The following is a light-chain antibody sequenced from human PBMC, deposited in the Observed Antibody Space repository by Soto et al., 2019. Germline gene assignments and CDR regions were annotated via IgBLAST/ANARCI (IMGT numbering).Light chain of an antibody. CDR2: EDY. CDR1: SGSIASNY. V-gene: IGLV6-57*01. CDR3: QSYDSSNPWV. J-gene: IGLJ3*02. Sequence: NFMLTQPHSVLESPGKTVTISCTRTSGSIASNYVQWYQQRPGSSPTTVIYEDYQRPSGVPDRFSGSIDSSSNSASLTISGLKTEDEADYYCQSYDSSNPWVFGGGTKLTVL.